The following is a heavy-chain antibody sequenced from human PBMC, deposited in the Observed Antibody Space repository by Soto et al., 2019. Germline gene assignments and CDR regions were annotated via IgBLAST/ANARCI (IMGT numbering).Heavy chain of an antibody. CDR3: AQGIRLLTGYYDFDY. V-gene: IGHV3-23*01. Sequence: EVQLLESGGGLVQPGGSLRLSCAASRFTFSNYALSWVRQAPGKGLEWVSGISGTGGSTYYADSVKGRFTISRDNSQNSLYLQMNGLRAEDTAGYYCAQGIRLLTGYYDFDYWGQGTLVTVSS. CDR1: RFTFSNYA. CDR2: ISGTGGST. J-gene: IGHJ4*02. D-gene: IGHD3-9*01.